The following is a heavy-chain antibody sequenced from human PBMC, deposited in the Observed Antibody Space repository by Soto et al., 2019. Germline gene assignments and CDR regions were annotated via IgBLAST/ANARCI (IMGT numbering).Heavy chain of an antibody. J-gene: IGHJ4*02. Sequence: SQTLSLTCAISGDSVSSNSAAWNWIRQSPSRGLEWLGRTYYRSKWYNDYAVSVKSRITINPDTSKNQFSLQLNSVTPEDTAVYYCASQYSSGWSKTRTFDYWGQGTLVTVSS. D-gene: IGHD6-19*01. CDR3: ASQYSSGWSKTRTFDY. CDR2: TYYRSKWYN. CDR1: GDSVSSNSAA. V-gene: IGHV6-1*01.